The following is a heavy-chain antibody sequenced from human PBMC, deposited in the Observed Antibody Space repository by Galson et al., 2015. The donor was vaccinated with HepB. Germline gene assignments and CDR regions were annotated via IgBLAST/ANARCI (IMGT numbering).Heavy chain of an antibody. CDR2: ISGSGGST. D-gene: IGHD3-16*01. V-gene: IGHV3-23*01. CDR1: GFTFSSYA. Sequence: SLRLSCAASGFTFSSYAMSWVRQAPGKGLEWVSAISGSGGSTYYADSVKGRFTISRDNSKNTLYLQMNSLRAEDTAVYYCAKGWDDYVWGSYLSWGQGTLVTVSS. CDR3: AKGWDDYVWGSYLS. J-gene: IGHJ5*02.